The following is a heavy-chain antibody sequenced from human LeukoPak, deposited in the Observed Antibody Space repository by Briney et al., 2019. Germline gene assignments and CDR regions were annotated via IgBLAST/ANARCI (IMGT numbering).Heavy chain of an antibody. V-gene: IGHV4-38-2*01. CDR1: GYSICSGYY. D-gene: IGHD3-22*01. CDR3: ARHKSEYYYDSSGYPAD. J-gene: IGHJ4*02. Sequence: PSETLSLTCAVSGYSICSGYYWGWIRPPPGKGLEWIGSIYHSGSTYYNPSLKSRVTISVDTAKNQFSLKLSSVTAADTAVYYCARHKSEYYYDSSGYPADWGQGTLVTVSS. CDR2: IYHSGST.